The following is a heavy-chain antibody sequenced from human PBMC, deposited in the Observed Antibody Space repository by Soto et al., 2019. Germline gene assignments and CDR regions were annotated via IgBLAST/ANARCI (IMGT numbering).Heavy chain of an antibody. Sequence: QVQLRGSGPGLVNPSETLSLTCTVSGGSMSRYYWSWIRQPPGKGLEWIGYIYYSGTTNYNPSLKSRVTILLDTSKNQFSLKLVSLTAADTAFYYCARGRGGTYDAFDIWGQGTLVTVSS. CDR2: IYYSGTT. J-gene: IGHJ3*02. D-gene: IGHD1-26*01. CDR3: ARGRGGTYDAFDI. CDR1: GGSMSRYY. V-gene: IGHV4-59*01.